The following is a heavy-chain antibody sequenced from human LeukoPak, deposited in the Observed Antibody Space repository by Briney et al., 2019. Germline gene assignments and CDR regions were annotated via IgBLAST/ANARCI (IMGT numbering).Heavy chain of an antibody. J-gene: IGHJ5*01. Sequence: GKSLKISCQGSGYIFTDYWVGWVRQMPGKGLEWMGIIYCDGSKTTYSPSFQSQVTISVDKSTSTAYLQWSSLKASDTAIYFCARRAELGMRYFDFWGQGALLVVSS. D-gene: IGHD7-27*01. CDR1: GYIFTDYW. CDR2: IYCDGSKT. CDR3: ARRAELGMRYFDF. V-gene: IGHV5-51*01.